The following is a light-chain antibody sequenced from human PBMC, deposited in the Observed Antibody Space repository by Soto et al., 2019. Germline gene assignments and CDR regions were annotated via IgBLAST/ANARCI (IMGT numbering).Light chain of an antibody. J-gene: IGKJ2*02. CDR1: QSVSSSY. CDR2: GAS. CDR3: HQYGSSPGT. V-gene: IGKV3-20*01. Sequence: EIVLTQSPGTLSLSPGEGVTLSCRASQSVSSSYLAWYQQKPGQATRLLIYGASSRATGIPDRFSGSGSGTDFTLTISRLEPEDFAVYYCHQYGSSPGTFGQGTKLDIK.